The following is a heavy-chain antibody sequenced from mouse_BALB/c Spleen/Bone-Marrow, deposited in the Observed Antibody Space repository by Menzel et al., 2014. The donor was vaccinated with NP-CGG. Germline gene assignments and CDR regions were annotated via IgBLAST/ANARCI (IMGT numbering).Heavy chain of an antibody. J-gene: IGHJ4*01. D-gene: IGHD2-4*01. V-gene: IGHV2-6-7*01. CDR2: IWGDGST. CDR1: GFSLTGYG. CDR3: ARGEDYDDYYAMDY. Sequence: VQLPQSGPGLVAPSQSLSITCTVSGFSLTGYGVNWVRQPPGKGLEWLGMIWGDGSTDYNSALKSRLSISKDNSKSQVFLKMNSLQTDDTARYYCARGEDYDDYYAMDYWGQGTSVTVSS.